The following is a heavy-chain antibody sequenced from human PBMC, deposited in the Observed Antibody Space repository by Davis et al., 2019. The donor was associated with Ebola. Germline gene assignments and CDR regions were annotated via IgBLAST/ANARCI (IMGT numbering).Heavy chain of an antibody. CDR1: GDSTSRTSSY. V-gene: IGHV4-39*01. CDR3: ARRRQGLEVAFDI. J-gene: IGHJ3*02. CDR2: VYYSGSA. Sequence: SETLSLTCSVSGDSTSRTSSYWGWIRQPPGKGLEWIGSVYYSGSAYYNPSLKSRVTISVDTSKNQFSLKLTSVTAADTAVYYCARRRQGLEVAFDIWGQGTMVTVSS.